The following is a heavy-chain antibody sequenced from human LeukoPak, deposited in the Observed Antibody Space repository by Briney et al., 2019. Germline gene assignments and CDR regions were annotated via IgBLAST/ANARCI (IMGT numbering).Heavy chain of an antibody. V-gene: IGHV4-30-4*01. CDR3: ARAPVYSGTYFDY. Sequence: PSETLSPTCTVSDGAIRSGDYDGSWIRQPPGKGLEWIAYIYYSGSTYYSPSLKSRVTISLDTSMNQFSLKLSSVTAADTAVYYCARAPVYSGTYFDYWGQGTLVTVSS. CDR2: IYYSGST. D-gene: IGHD1-26*01. CDR1: DGAIRSGDYD. J-gene: IGHJ4*02.